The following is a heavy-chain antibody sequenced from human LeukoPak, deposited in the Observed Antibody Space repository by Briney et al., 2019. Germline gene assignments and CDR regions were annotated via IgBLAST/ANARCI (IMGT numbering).Heavy chain of an antibody. V-gene: IGHV4-4*07. CDR2: ISTTGTT. D-gene: IGHD6-13*01. Sequence: SETLSLTCTVSGGSISTYYCNWLRQPGGKGLEWIGRISTTGTTNYNPSLKGRVTMSVDTSKNQFSLKLSSVTAADTAVYYCARGRWSYYYYGMDVWGQGTTVTVSS. J-gene: IGHJ6*02. CDR1: GGSISTYY. CDR3: ARGRWSYYYYGMDV.